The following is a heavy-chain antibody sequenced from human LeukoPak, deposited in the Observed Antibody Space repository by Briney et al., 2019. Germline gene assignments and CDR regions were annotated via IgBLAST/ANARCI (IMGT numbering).Heavy chain of an antibody. CDR1: GYTFTNHA. CDR3: ARGGIAVAGISY. Sequence: ASVKVSCKASGYTFTNHAMHWVRQAPGQGLEWMGWINAANGNTKYSQKFQGRVTITRDTSASIVYMELSSLRPEDTAVYYCARGGIAVAGISYWGQGTLVTVSS. D-gene: IGHD6-19*01. J-gene: IGHJ4*02. V-gene: IGHV1-3*01. CDR2: INAANGNT.